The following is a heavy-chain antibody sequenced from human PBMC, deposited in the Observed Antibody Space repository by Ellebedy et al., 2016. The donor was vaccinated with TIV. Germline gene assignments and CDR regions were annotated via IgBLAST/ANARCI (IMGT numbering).Heavy chain of an antibody. D-gene: IGHD3-10*01. Sequence: SETLSLTXTVSGGSISSSSYYWGWIRQPPGKGLEWIGRIYTSGSTNYNPSLKSRVTMSVDTSKNQFSLKLSSVTAADTAVYYCARDPMVRGKVNWFNPWGQGTLVTVSS. CDR1: GGSISSSSYY. J-gene: IGHJ5*02. V-gene: IGHV4-61*05. CDR2: IYTSGST. CDR3: ARDPMVRGKVNWFNP.